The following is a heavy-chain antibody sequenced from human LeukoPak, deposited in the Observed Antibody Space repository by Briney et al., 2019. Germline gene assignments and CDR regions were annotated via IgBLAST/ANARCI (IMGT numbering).Heavy chain of an antibody. CDR1: GFTFSSYG. Sequence: PWRSLSLSCAASGFTFSSYGMHWVCQAPGKGLEWVAVISYDGSNKYYADSVKGRFTISRDNSKNTLYLQMSSLRPEDTAVYYCANGGYTSSWYVVDYWGQGILVTVSS. CDR3: ANGGYTSSWYVVDY. D-gene: IGHD6-13*01. J-gene: IGHJ4*02. V-gene: IGHV3-30*18. CDR2: ISYDGSNK.